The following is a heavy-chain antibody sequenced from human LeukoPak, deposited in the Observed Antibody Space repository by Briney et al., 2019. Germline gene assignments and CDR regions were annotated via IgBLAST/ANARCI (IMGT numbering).Heavy chain of an antibody. CDR2: INQDGSEQ. Sequence: GGSLSFYCAVSGFTFSSFWMSWVRKGPGKGLEWVANINQDGSEQSQVHSLEGQCTISRDNAKNSLFLQRNSLRAEDTAVYYCARDAYSGGSCYAYWGQGTLVIVSS. J-gene: IGHJ4*02. D-gene: IGHD2-15*01. V-gene: IGHV3-7*01. CDR3: ARDAYSGGSCYAY. CDR1: GFTFSSFW.